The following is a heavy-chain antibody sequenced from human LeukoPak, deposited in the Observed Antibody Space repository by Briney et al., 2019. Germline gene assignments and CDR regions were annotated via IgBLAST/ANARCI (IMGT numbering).Heavy chain of an antibody. CDR3: ARGRRYYDSSGYYYRSYFDY. CDR1: GGSFSGYY. Sequence: SETLSLTCAVYGGSFSGYYWSWIRQPPWKGLEWIGEINHSGSTNYNPSLKSRVTISVDTSKNQFSLKLSSVTAADTAVYYCARGRRYYDSSGYYYRSYFDYWGQGTLVTVSS. J-gene: IGHJ4*02. CDR2: INHSGST. V-gene: IGHV4-34*01. D-gene: IGHD3-22*01.